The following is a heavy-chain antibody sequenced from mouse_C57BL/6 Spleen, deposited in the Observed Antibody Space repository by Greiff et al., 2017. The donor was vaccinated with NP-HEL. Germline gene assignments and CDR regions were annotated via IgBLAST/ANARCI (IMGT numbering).Heavy chain of an antibody. Sequence: DVQLQESGAELVKPGASVKLSCTASGFNIKDYYMHWVKQRTEQGLEWIGRIDPEDGETKYAPKFQGKATITADTSSNTAYLQLSSLTSEDTAVYCCARPITTVDWYVDVWGTGTTVTVSS. CDR2: IDPEDGET. CDR3: ARPITTVDWYVDV. D-gene: IGHD1-1*01. V-gene: IGHV14-2*01. J-gene: IGHJ1*03. CDR1: GFNIKDYY.